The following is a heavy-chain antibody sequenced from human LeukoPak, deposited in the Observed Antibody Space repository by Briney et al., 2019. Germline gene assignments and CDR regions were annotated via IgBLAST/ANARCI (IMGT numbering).Heavy chain of an antibody. J-gene: IGHJ4*02. Sequence: GGSLRLSCAASGFIFSSYAMSWVRQAPGKGLEWVSVINGAGGATYYADSVKGRFAISRDNSKNTLYLQINSLTAEDSAVDYCARAPGSSVSIAACPYYFDYWGQGALVTVSS. V-gene: IGHV3-23*01. D-gene: IGHD6-6*01. CDR1: GFIFSSYA. CDR3: ARAPGSSVSIAACPYYFDY. CDR2: INGAGGAT.